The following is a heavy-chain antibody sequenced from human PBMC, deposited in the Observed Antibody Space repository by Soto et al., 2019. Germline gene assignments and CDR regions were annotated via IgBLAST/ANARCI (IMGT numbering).Heavy chain of an antibody. D-gene: IGHD2-15*01. Sequence: SVKVSCKASGGTFSSYAISWVRQAPGQGLEWMGGIIPIFGTANYAQKFQGRVTITADESTSTAYMELSSLRSEDTAVYYCARYCSGGSCWEFYYYYGMDVWGQGTTVTV. CDR2: IIPIFGTA. V-gene: IGHV1-69*13. CDR1: GGTFSSYA. CDR3: ARYCSGGSCWEFYYYYGMDV. J-gene: IGHJ6*02.